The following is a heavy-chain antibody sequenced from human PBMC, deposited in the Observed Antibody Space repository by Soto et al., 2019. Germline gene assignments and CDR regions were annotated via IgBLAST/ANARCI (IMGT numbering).Heavy chain of an antibody. CDR2: IYYSGST. CDR3: VRGATNTQRWLGGCDN. CDR1: GESIGIGGYY. Sequence: SWPLALPCTFSGESIGIGGYYWIGIRQHPGKGLEWIGYIYYSGSTYYNPSLKSRVTISVDTSKNQFSLKLSSVTAADTAVDVGVRGATNTQRWLGGCDNWRQGT. V-gene: IGHV4-31*07. D-gene: IGHD5-18*01. J-gene: IGHJ4*03.